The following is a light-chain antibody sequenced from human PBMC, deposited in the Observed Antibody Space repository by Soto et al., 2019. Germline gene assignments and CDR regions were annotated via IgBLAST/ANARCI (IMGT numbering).Light chain of an antibody. CDR1: SSDIGDYNY. CDR2: EVT. Sequence: QSALTQPASVSGSPGQSITISCTGSSSDIGDYNYVSWYQQHPAKAPKLIIYEVTNRPSGVSYRFSGSKSDNTASLTISGLQAEDEADYYCSSYSSGSTAVIFGGGTQLTVL. J-gene: IGLJ2*01. CDR3: SSYSSGSTAVI. V-gene: IGLV2-14*01.